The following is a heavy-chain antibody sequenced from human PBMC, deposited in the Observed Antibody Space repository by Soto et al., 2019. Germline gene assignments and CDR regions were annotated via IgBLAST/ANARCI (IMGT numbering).Heavy chain of an antibody. Sequence: RGSLRLSCASSDFTFSIYWMSWVRQAPGKGLEWVANIKQDGSEKYYVDSVKGRFTISRDNAKNSLYLQMNSLRAEDTAVYYCARNARHYYYGMDVWGQGTTVTVSS. CDR3: ARNARHYYYGMDV. CDR2: IKQDGSEK. D-gene: IGHD6-6*01. V-gene: IGHV3-7*03. CDR1: DFTFSIYW. J-gene: IGHJ6*01.